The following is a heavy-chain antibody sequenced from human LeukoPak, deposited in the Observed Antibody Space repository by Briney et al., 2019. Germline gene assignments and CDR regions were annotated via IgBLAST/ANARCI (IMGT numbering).Heavy chain of an antibody. CDR1: GYTFTGYY. Sequence: GASVKVSCKASGYTFTGYYMHWVRQAPGQGLEWMGRINPNSGGTNYAQKFQGRVTMTRDTSISTAYMELSRLRSDDTAVYYCATGIAVAGTYPFDYWGQGTLVTVSS. V-gene: IGHV1-2*06. J-gene: IGHJ4*02. CDR3: ATGIAVAGTYPFDY. D-gene: IGHD6-19*01. CDR2: INPNSGGT.